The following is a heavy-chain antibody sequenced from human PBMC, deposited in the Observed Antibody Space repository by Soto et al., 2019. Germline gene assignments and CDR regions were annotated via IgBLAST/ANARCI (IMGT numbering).Heavy chain of an antibody. Sequence: QVQLQESGPGLVKPSETLSLTCTVSGGSFKSGSYSWSWIRQPPGKGLEWIGYVYHTGRTSYNPSLKSRVSISMDTSKNQCSLNLDSVTAADTAVYFCARDCAYFDSWGQGTLVTVSS. V-gene: IGHV4-61*01. CDR1: GGSFKSGSYS. J-gene: IGHJ4*02. CDR3: ARDCAYFDS. CDR2: VYHTGRT. D-gene: IGHD2-21*01.